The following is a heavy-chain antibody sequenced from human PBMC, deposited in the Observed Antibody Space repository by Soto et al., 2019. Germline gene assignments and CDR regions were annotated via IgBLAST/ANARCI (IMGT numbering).Heavy chain of an antibody. V-gene: IGHV4-30-2*01. J-gene: IGHJ4*02. D-gene: IGHD3-10*01. CDR2: INHLETT. CDR3: ARGGGFDSFDY. Sequence: SETLSLTCTVSGASITYGAYSWSWIRQTPGKGLEWIGYINHLETTFYNPSFESRLTLSIDRTKNQFSLNLKSMSAADRAVYFCARGGGFDSFDYWGQGILVTVS. CDR1: GASITYGAYS.